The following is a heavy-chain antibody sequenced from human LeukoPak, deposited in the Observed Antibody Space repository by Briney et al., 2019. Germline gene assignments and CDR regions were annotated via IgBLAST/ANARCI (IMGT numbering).Heavy chain of an antibody. D-gene: IGHD6-13*01. V-gene: IGHV1-8*01. CDR2: MNPNSGNT. CDR3: AREVSDIAAATDY. Sequence: ASVKVSCKASGYTFTSYDINWVRQATGQGLEWMGWMNPNSGNTGYAQKFQGRVTMTRNTSISTAYMELSSLRSEDTAVYYCAREVSDIAAATDYWGQGTLVTVSS. CDR1: GYTFTSYD. J-gene: IGHJ4*02.